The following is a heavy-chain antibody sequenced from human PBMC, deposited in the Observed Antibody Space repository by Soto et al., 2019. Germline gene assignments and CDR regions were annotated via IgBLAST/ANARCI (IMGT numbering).Heavy chain of an antibody. V-gene: IGHV3-23*01. CDR2: INPNGGST. CDR3: ANIFLYWAFEY. CDR1: GFTFSSDA. D-gene: IGHD2-21*01. Sequence: GGSLRLSCAASGFTFSSDAMNWVRQAPGKGLEWVSAINPNGGSTYYADSVKGRFTISRDNSKNTLYLQMNSLRVDDTAVYYCANIFLYWAFEYWGQGTLVTVSS. J-gene: IGHJ4*02.